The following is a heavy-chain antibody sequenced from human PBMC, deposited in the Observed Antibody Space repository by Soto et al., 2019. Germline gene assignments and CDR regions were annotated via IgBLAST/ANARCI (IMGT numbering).Heavy chain of an antibody. Sequence: QVQLLQSGAGVKKPGTSVRVSCRASGYTFKDYDINWVRRAPGQGLEWMGWMNPNSGNTAYARKFHDRITMTRSVSARTAFMELSSLTPEDTAVYYCARRMTWSLWCFDLWGSGTQVTVSS. CDR2: MNPNSGNT. D-gene: IGHD3-3*01. CDR1: GYTFKDYD. CDR3: ARRMTWSLWCFDL. V-gene: IGHV1-8*01. J-gene: IGHJ2*01.